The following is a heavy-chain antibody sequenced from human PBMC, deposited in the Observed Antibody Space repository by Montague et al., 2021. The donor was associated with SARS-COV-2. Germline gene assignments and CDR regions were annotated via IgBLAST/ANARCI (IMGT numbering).Heavy chain of an antibody. V-gene: IGHV4-34*01. CDR2: INHSGTT. J-gene: IGHJ4*02. Sequence: SETLSLTCAVYGGSFSGYYWTWIRQSPGKGLEWIAEINHSGTTNYNLNPSPRSRVTISVDTSKSQFSLKLSSVTAADTGVYYCARWDPQTLTLIGLRGKSASDYGGQGTLVTVSS. CDR3: ARWDPQTLTLIGLRGKSASDY. CDR1: GGSFSGYY. D-gene: IGHD4-23*01.